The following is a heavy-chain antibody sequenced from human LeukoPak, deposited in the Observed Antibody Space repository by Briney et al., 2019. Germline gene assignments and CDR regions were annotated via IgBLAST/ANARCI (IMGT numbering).Heavy chain of an antibody. J-gene: IGHJ3*02. CDR1: GGPISIYY. CDR3: ARGAGGTPAPFDS. Sequence: SETLSLTCTVSGGPISIYYWSWIRQPPGKGLEWIGYIYYSGSTKYNPSLKSRVTISVDTSKNQFSLKLSSVTAADTAVCYCARGAGGTPAPFDSWGQGTMVTVSS. V-gene: IGHV4-59*01. CDR2: IYYSGST. D-gene: IGHD2-8*02.